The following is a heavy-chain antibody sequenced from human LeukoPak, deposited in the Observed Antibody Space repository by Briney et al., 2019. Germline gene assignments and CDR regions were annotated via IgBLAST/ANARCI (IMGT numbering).Heavy chain of an antibody. CDR2: INSGGST. Sequence: GGSLRLSCAASGFTFSSFSMSWVRQAPGKGLEWVSSINSGGSTFYVDSMKGRFTLSRDNSKNTLYLQMNSLTAEDTAVYYCAKRAAGYYFDYWSQGTLVTVSS. J-gene: IGHJ4*02. CDR1: GFTFSSFS. V-gene: IGHV3-23*01. D-gene: IGHD6-13*01. CDR3: AKRAAGYYFDY.